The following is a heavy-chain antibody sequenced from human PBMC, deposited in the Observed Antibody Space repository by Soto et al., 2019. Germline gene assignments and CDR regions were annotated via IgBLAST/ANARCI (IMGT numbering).Heavy chain of an antibody. D-gene: IGHD2-2*01. V-gene: IGHV1-69*02. CDR1: GGTFSSYT. CDR3: VVTRPPRDLTQYCSSTSCSETLDP. CDR2: TIPILGIA. Sequence: SVKVSCKASGGTFSSYTISWVRQAPGQGLEWMGRTIPILGIANYAQKFQGRVTITADKSTSTAYMELSSLRSEDTAVYYCVVTRPPRDLTQYCSSTSCSETLDPWGQGTLVTVSS. J-gene: IGHJ5*02.